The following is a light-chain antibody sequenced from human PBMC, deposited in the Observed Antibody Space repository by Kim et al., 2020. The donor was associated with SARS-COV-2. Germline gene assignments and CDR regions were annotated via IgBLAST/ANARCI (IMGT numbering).Light chain of an antibody. J-gene: IGLJ3*02. Sequence: GQRVTISCSGSSSNIGSNTVNWYQQLPGTAPKLLIYRNNQRPSGVPDRFSGAKCGTSASLAISGLQSEDEADYYCAAWDDSLNGPVFGGGTQRTV. CDR1: SSNIGSNT. CDR3: AAWDDSLNGPV. CDR2: RNN. V-gene: IGLV1-44*01.